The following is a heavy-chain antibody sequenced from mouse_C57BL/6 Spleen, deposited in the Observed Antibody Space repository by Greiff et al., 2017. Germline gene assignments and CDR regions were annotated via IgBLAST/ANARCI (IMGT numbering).Heavy chain of an antibody. CDR1: GYAFSSYW. V-gene: IGHV1-80*01. D-gene: IGHD1-1*01. J-gene: IGHJ2*01. Sequence: VQLQQSGAELVKPGASVKISCKASGYAFSSYWMNWVKQRPGKGLEWIGQIYPGDGDTNYNGKFKGKATLTADKSSSTAYMQLSSLTSEDSAVYCCARLTTVVATDFDYWGQGTTLTVSS. CDR3: ARLTTVVATDFDY. CDR2: IYPGDGDT.